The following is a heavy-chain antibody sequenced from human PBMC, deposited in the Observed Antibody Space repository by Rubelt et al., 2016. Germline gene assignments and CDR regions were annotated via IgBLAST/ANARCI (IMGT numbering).Heavy chain of an antibody. Sequence: ESGPGLVKPSETLSLTCTVSGGSISSYYWSWIRQPAGKGLEWIGRIYTSGSTNYIPSLKSRVTMSVDTSKNQFSLKLSSVTAADTAVYYCARDHSSGWYLEGFFDYWGQGTLVTVSS. D-gene: IGHD6-19*01. CDR1: GGSISSYY. CDR2: IYTSGST. J-gene: IGHJ4*02. CDR3: ARDHSSGWYLEGFFDY. V-gene: IGHV4-4*07.